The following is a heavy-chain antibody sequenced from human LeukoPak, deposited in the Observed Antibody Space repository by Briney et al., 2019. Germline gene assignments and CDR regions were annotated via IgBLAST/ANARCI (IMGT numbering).Heavy chain of an antibody. CDR1: GFSFSNYA. D-gene: IGHD3-10*01. J-gene: IGHJ4*02. Sequence: GGSLRLSCAASGFSFSNYAMSWVRRAPGKGLEWVSAISSSGGSTYYADSVKGRLTISRDNSKNTLYLQMNSLRAEDTAVYYCAKDKPTHHYGSGSYDYWGQGTLVTVSS. CDR3: AKDKPTHHYGSGSYDY. V-gene: IGHV3-23*01. CDR2: ISSSGGST.